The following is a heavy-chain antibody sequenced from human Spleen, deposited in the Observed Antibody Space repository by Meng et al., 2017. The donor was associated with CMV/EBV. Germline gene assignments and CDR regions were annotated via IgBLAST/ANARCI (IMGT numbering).Heavy chain of an antibody. CDR2: ISAENGNT. CDR1: GYTFTNYA. Sequence: QVQLVQSGSEWKKPGASVKVFCKAYGYTFTNYAMNWVRQAPGQGLEWMGWISAENGNTNYAQKFQGRVTVTTDTSTKTAYMELRSLRSDDSAVYYCARAGAAVTTHFNLWGQGTLVTVSS. D-gene: IGHD4-17*01. J-gene: IGHJ4*02. V-gene: IGHV1-18*01. CDR3: ARAGAAVTTHFNL.